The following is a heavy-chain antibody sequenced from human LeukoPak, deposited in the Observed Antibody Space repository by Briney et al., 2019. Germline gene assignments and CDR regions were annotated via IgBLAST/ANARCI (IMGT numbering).Heavy chain of an antibody. J-gene: IGHJ4*02. CDR1: GGSISSYY. D-gene: IGHD5-24*01. CDR2: IYYSGST. CDR3: ARERREAYYFDY. Sequence: PSETLSLTCTVSGGSISSYYWSWIRQPPGKGLEWIGYIYYSGSTNYNPSLKSRVTISVDTSKNQFYLKLSSVTAADTAVYYCARERREAYYFDYWGQGTLVTVSS. V-gene: IGHV4-59*01.